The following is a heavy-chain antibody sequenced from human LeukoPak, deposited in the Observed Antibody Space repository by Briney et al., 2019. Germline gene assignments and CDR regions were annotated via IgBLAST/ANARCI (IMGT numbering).Heavy chain of an antibody. CDR3: AKDIFDD. Sequence: GGSLRLSCAASGFSLSSYWMSWVRQAPGKGLEWVANIKTGGSEKHYVDSVKGRFTISKDNAKNSLYLQMDSLRDEDTAMYYCAKDIFDDWGQGTLVTVSS. V-gene: IGHV3-7*05. CDR1: GFSLSSYW. CDR2: IKTGGSEK. J-gene: IGHJ4*02.